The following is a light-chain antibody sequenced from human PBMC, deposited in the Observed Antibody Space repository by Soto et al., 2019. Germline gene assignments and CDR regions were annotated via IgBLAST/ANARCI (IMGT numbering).Light chain of an antibody. CDR2: EVS. Sequence: QSVLTQPASVSGSPGQSITISCTGTSSDVDGYKYVSWYQQHPGKAPKPMIYEVSNRPSGVSNRFSGSKSGNTASLTISGLQAEDEADYYCSSYTSSSTLVFGGGTKLTVL. J-gene: IGLJ3*02. CDR1: SSDVDGYKY. CDR3: SSYTSSSTLV. V-gene: IGLV2-14*01.